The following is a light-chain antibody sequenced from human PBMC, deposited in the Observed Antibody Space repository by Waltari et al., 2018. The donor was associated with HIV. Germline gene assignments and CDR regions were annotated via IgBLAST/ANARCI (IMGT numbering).Light chain of an antibody. J-gene: IGKJ2*01. CDR2: EVA. Sequence: EIVMTQSPPTLAVSPGQRVTLSCRASQSISAKVAWYQQRPGKAPRLLIYEVATRPTGIPARFSGSGSVTEFTLTISSLQSEDFATYFCQQYDDGPRGITFGQGTMLEIK. CDR3: QQYDDGPRGIT. CDR1: QSISAK. V-gene: IGKV3-15*01.